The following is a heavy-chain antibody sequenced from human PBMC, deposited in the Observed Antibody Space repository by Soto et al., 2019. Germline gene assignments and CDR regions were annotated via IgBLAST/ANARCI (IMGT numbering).Heavy chain of an antibody. CDR1: GFTFISYG. V-gene: IGHV3-74*01. J-gene: IGHJ6*02. CDR3: ARDSSSWTIYYYYGMDV. CDR2: INSDGSST. D-gene: IGHD6-13*01. Sequence: GGSLRLSGAASGFTFISYGMHWVRQAPGKGLVWVSRINSDGSSTSYADSVKGRFTISRDNAKNTLYLQMNSLRAEDTGVYYCARDSSSWTIYYYYGMDVCGQGTTVTVS.